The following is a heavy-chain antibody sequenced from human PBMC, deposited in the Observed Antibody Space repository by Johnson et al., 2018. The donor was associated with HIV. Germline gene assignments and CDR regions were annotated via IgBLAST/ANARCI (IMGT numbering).Heavy chain of an antibody. CDR1: GFTFSSYG. V-gene: IGHV3-30*02. CDR3: AKDQGWFGEFMNAFDI. D-gene: IGHD3-10*01. CDR2: IRYDGSNK. Sequence: QVQLVESGGGVVQPGRSLRLSCAASGFTFSSYGMHWVRQAPGKGLGWVAFIRYDGSNKYYADSVKGRFTISRDNSKNTLYLQMNSLRAEDTAVYYCAKDQGWFGEFMNAFDIWGQGTMVTVSS. J-gene: IGHJ3*02.